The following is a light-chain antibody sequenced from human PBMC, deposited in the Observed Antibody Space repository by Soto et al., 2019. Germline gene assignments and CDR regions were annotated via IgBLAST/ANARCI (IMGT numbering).Light chain of an antibody. CDR2: EVS. J-gene: IGLJ1*01. Sequence: QSALTQPPSASGSPGQSVTISCTGTSSDVGGYNYVSWYQQHPGKAPKLMIYEVSKRPSGVPDRFSGSKSGNTASLPVSGLQAEDDAEYYCSSYAGSNNYVFGTGTKLTAL. CDR1: SSDVGGYNY. CDR3: SSYAGSNNYV. V-gene: IGLV2-8*01.